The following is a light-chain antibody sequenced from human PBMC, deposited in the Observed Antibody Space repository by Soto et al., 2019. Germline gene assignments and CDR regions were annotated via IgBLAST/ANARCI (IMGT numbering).Light chain of an antibody. CDR3: QQYNYFWA. CDR1: QTISSW. Sequence: DIQMTQSPSTLSGSVGDRVTITCRASQTISSWLAWYQQKPGKAPKLLIYKASTLKSGVPSRFSGSGSGTEFSLTISSLQPDDFATYYCQQYNYFWAFGQGTKGDIK. V-gene: IGKV1-5*03. CDR2: KAS. J-gene: IGKJ1*01.